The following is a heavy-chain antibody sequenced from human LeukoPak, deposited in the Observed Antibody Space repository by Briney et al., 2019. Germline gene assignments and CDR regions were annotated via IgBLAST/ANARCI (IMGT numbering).Heavy chain of an antibody. J-gene: IGHJ4*02. Sequence: GGSLRLSCAASGFTFSSYGMHWVRQAPGKGLEWVAFIRYDGSNKYYADSVKGRFTISRDNSKNTLYLQMNSLRAEDTAVYYCARGRGGYDYYFDYWGQGTLVTVSS. CDR1: GFTFSSYG. D-gene: IGHD5-12*01. V-gene: IGHV3-30*02. CDR3: ARGRGGYDYYFDY. CDR2: IRYDGSNK.